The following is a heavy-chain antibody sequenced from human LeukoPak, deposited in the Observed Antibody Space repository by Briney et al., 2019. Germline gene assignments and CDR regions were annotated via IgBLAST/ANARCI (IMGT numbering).Heavy chain of an antibody. V-gene: IGHV1-8*01. CDR3: ARGPRNDP. CDR2: VYPNTGNT. Sequence: ASVKVSCKTSGYPFTTYEINWVRQAAERGLEWMGWVYPNTGNTAYAQRFQGRVTMNRDTSISTAYMELSSLTSNDTAVYFCARGPRNDPWGQGTLVTVSS. CDR1: GYPFTTYE. J-gene: IGHJ5*02. D-gene: IGHD1-14*01.